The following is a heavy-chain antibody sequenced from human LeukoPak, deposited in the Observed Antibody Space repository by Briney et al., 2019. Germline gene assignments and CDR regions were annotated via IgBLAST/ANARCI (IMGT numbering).Heavy chain of an antibody. CDR3: AREPYSSAWLFDY. V-gene: IGHV3-21*01. CDR1: GFTFGSYT. Sequence: PGTSLRLSCAASGFTFGSYTMNWVRQAPGKGLEWVSSISSSSSYIYYADSMKGRFTISRGNAKNSLYLQLNSLTAEDTAVYYCAREPYSSAWLFDYWGQGTLVTVSS. J-gene: IGHJ4*02. CDR2: ISSSSSYI. D-gene: IGHD6-19*01.